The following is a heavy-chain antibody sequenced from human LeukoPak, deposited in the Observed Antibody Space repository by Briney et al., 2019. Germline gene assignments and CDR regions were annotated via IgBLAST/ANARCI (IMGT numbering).Heavy chain of an antibody. J-gene: IGHJ4*02. Sequence: ASVKVSCKASGYTFTSYDINWVRQATGQGLEWMGWMNPNSGNTGYAQKFQGSVTMTRNTSISTAYMELSSLRSEDTAVHYCARVSRLRRHIVVVPAAMQDSDYDSSGQPLAYWGQGTLVTVSS. CDR2: MNPNSGNT. CDR1: GYTFTSYD. D-gene: IGHD2-2*01. V-gene: IGHV1-8*01. CDR3: ARVSRLRRHIVVVPAAMQDSDYDSSGQPLAY.